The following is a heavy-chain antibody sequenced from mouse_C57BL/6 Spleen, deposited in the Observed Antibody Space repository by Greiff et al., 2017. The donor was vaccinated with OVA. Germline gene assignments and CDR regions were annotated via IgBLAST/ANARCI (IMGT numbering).Heavy chain of an antibody. J-gene: IGHJ2*01. D-gene: IGHD2-4*01. CDR3: ARRPDDYDHD. CDR2: IYPSDSET. Sequence: QVQLQQPGAELVRPGSSVKLSCKASGYTFTSYWMDWVKQRPGQGLEWIGNIYPSDSETHYNQKFKDKATLTVDKSSSTAYMQLSSLTSEDSAVYYCARRPDDYDHDWGQGTTLTVSS. CDR1: GYTFTSYW. V-gene: IGHV1-61*01.